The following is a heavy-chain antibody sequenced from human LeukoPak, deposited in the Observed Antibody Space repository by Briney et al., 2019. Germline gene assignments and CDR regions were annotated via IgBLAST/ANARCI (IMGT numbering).Heavy chain of an antibody. D-gene: IGHD3-10*01. J-gene: IGHJ4*02. CDR3: ARDKYYYGSGTFYSSAVFDY. CDR2: INPNSGGT. CDR1: GYTFTGYY. V-gene: IGHV1-2*04. Sequence: ASVKVSCKASGYTFTGYYMHWVRQAPGQGLEWMGWINPNSGGTNYAQKFQGWVTVTRDTSTRTAYMELSGLRSGDTAVYYCARDKYYYGSGTFYSSAVFDYWGQGTLVAVSS.